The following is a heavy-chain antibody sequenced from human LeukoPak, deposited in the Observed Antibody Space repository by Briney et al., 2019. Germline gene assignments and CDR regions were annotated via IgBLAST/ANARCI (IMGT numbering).Heavy chain of an antibody. V-gene: IGHV1-46*01. J-gene: IGHJ4*02. CDR3: ARGYSYGYYFDY. CDR2: INPSGGSR. CDR1: GYTFTSYY. D-gene: IGHD5-18*01. Sequence: ASVKVSCKASGYTFTSYYMHWVRQAPGQGLEWMGIINPSGGSRSYAQKFQGRVTMTRHTSTSTVYMELSSLRPEDTAVYYCARGYSYGYYFDYWGQGTLVTVSS.